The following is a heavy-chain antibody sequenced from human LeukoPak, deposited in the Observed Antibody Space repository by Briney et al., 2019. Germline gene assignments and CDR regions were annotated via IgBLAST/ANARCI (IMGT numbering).Heavy chain of an antibody. J-gene: IGHJ6*03. D-gene: IGHD3-22*01. V-gene: IGHV4-4*02. CDR2: IYESGST. Sequence: SETLSLTCTVSGGSISSSNWWTWVRQPPGKGLVWIGEIYESGSTNYNPSLQSRVAISVDKSKNQFSLKLRSVTAADTAVYYCARVYYDGMGYYYYYMDVWGKGTTVTVSS. CDR1: GGSISSSNW. CDR3: ARVYYDGMGYYYYYMDV.